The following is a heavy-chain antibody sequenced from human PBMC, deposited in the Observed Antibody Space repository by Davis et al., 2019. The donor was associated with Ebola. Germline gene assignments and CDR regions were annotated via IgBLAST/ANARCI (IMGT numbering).Heavy chain of an antibody. CDR2: LSYDGSNK. Sequence: GESLKISCAASGFTFSSYGMHWVRQAPGKVLEWVAVLSYDGSNKYYADSVKGRFTISRDNSKNTLYLQMNSLRAEDTAVYYCARDGTLRFLEWLRYGMDVWGQGTTVTVSS. J-gene: IGHJ6*02. CDR3: ARDGTLRFLEWLRYGMDV. V-gene: IGHV3-30*03. CDR1: GFTFSSYG. D-gene: IGHD3-3*01.